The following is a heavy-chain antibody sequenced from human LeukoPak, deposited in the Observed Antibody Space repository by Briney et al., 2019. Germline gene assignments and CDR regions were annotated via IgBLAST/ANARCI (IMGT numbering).Heavy chain of an antibody. Sequence: GGSLRLSCAASGFTLSSYWMSWVRQAPGKGPEWVANIKQDGSDQYYVDSVKGRFTISRDNAKNSLYLEMNSLRAEDTAVYYCARDWGSGWYTAALDYWGQGTLVTVSS. J-gene: IGHJ4*02. CDR3: ARDWGSGWYTAALDY. V-gene: IGHV3-7*01. D-gene: IGHD6-19*01. CDR2: IKQDGSDQ. CDR1: GFTLSSYW.